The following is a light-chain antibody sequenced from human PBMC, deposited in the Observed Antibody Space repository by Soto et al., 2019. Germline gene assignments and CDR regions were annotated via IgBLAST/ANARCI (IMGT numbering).Light chain of an antibody. Sequence: EIVLTQSPGTLSLSPGERATLSCRASQSVSSSYFAWYQQKPGQAPRLLIYGASSRATGIPDRFSGSGSGTDFTRTISRLEPEDCAVYYCQQYGSSPRTFGQGTKLEIK. J-gene: IGKJ2*01. CDR3: QQYGSSPRT. CDR2: GAS. V-gene: IGKV3-20*01. CDR1: QSVSSSY.